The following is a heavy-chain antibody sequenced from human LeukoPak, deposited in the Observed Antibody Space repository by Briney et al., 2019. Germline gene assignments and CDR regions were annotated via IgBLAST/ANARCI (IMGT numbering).Heavy chain of an antibody. Sequence: GGSLRLSCAASGFTFSSYSMNWVRQAPGKGLEWVSYISSSSSTIYYADSVKGRFTISRDNAKNSLYLQMNSLRAEDTAVYYCASPKVGATSSGLYYFDYWGQGTLVTVSS. CDR3: ASPKVGATSSGLYYFDY. J-gene: IGHJ4*02. CDR1: GFTFSSYS. V-gene: IGHV3-48*01. CDR2: ISSSSSTI. D-gene: IGHD1-26*01.